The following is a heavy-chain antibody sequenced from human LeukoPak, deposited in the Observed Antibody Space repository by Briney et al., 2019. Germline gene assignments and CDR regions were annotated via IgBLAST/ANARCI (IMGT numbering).Heavy chain of an antibody. Sequence: GSLRLSRAASGFSFSNYAMSWVRQAPGKGLEWVSSISVSGGGTYYADSVKGRFTISRDNSRNTLYLQMNSLRAEDTAIYYCAKGGPSFTSGWAFDYWGQGTLVTVSS. J-gene: IGHJ4*02. CDR3: AKGGPSFTSGWAFDY. CDR1: GFSFSNYA. D-gene: IGHD6-19*01. CDR2: ISVSGGGT. V-gene: IGHV3-23*01.